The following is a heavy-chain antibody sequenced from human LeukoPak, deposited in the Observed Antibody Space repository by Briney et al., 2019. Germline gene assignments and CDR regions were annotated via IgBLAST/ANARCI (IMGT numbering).Heavy chain of an antibody. D-gene: IGHD3-10*01. CDR2: IYYHGNNK. Sequence: GGSLRLSCAASGFTFSNYGMHWVRQAPGKGLEWVAFIYYHGNNKNYADFVKGRFTISRDNSKNTLYLQMNSLRAEDTAVYYCAKDSLGSGSYYTYWGQGTLVTVSS. J-gene: IGHJ4*02. CDR3: AKDSLGSGSYYTY. CDR1: GFTFSNYG. V-gene: IGHV3-30*02.